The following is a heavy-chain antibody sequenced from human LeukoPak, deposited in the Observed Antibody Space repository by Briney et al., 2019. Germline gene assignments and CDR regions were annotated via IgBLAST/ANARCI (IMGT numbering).Heavy chain of an antibody. Sequence: GGSLRLSCAASGFTFSSYAMHWVRQAPGKGLEWGAVISNDGSNKYYADSVKGRFTISRDNSKNTLYLQMNSLRAEDTAVYYCARDGYCDFWSGYYNYFDYWGQGTLVTVSS. D-gene: IGHD3-3*01. CDR3: ARDGYCDFWSGYYNYFDY. CDR2: ISNDGSNK. J-gene: IGHJ4*02. CDR1: GFTFSSYA. V-gene: IGHV3-30*04.